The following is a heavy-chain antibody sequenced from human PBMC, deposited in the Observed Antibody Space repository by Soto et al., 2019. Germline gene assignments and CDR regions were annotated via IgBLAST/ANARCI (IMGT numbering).Heavy chain of an antibody. V-gene: IGHV3-48*01. CDR1: GFILSDCA. D-gene: IGHD1-7*01. CDR3: AGDLSWGSNWYCYMEV. Sequence: EVQLVESGGGLVQPGGSLRLSCATSGFILSDCAMNWVRQAPGKGLEWVSYISSSSSGIDYADSVKGRFTVSIDNARNSLDLQMNSLSAEDTAVYYCAGDLSWGSNWYCYMEVWGKGKTFTGSS. J-gene: IGHJ6*03. CDR2: ISSSSSGI.